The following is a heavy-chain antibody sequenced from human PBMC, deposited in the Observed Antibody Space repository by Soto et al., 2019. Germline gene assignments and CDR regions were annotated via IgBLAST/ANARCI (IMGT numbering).Heavy chain of an antibody. CDR2: INPSGGST. D-gene: IGHD2-21*01. V-gene: IGHV1-46*01. J-gene: IGHJ4*02. CDR1: GETLTSYY. CDR3: HTTYCGRDCFDY. Sequence: ASAKVSCEESGETLTSYYMHWVRQAPGQGLEWMGIINPSGGSTSYAQKFQGRVTMTRDTSTSTVYMELSSLRSEDTAVYYCHTTYCGRDCFDYWGQGTLVTVS.